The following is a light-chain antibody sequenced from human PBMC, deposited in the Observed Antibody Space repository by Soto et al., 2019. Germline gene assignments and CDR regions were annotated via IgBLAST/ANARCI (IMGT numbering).Light chain of an antibody. CDR2: EVS. CDR1: SIDVGGYNH. CDR3: SSYTSSSPYV. J-gene: IGLJ1*01. Sequence: QSALAQPASVSGSPGQSITISCTGTSIDVGGYNHVSWYQQHPGKAPKLMIYEVSNRPSGVSNRISGSKSGNTASLTISGLQAEDEADYYCSSYTSSSPYVFXTGTKVTVL. V-gene: IGLV2-14*01.